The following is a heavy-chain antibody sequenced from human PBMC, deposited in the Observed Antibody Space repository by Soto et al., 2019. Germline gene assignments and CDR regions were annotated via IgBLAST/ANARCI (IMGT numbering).Heavy chain of an antibody. CDR2: INPSGGST. Sequence: ASVKVSCKASGYTFTNYYMHWVRQALGQGLEWMGVINPSGGSTTYAQKFQDSVTMTRDTSTSTVYMELSSLRSEDTAVYYCARSYYYDSSGYVAAFDIWGQGTMVTVSS. J-gene: IGHJ3*02. V-gene: IGHV1-46*01. CDR3: ARSYYYDSSGYVAAFDI. D-gene: IGHD3-22*01. CDR1: GYTFTNYY.